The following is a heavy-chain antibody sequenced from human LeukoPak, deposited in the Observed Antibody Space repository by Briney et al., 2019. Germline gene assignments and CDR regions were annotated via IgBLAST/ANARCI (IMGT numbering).Heavy chain of an antibody. J-gene: IGHJ4*02. CDR3: ARVGYSKSYFDY. CDR1: GGSISSYY. V-gene: IGHV4-4*07. D-gene: IGHD5-12*01. CDR2: IYTSGST. Sequence: SETLSLTCTVSGGSISSYYWSWIRQPAGKGLEWIGRIYTSGSTNYNPSLKSRVTISVDTSKNQFSLKLSSVTAADTAVYYCARVGYSKSYFDYWGQGTLVTVSS.